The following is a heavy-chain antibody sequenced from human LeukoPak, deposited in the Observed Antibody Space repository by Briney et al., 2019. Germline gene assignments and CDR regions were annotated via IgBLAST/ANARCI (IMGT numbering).Heavy chain of an antibody. CDR2: IKGDGGER. D-gene: IGHD4-11*01. V-gene: IGHV3-7*01. J-gene: IGHJ4*02. Sequence: TGGSLRLSCTASGFTFSIYWMSWVRRAPGKGLEWVANIKGDGGERYYVDSAKGRFTISRDNAKNSLYLQMNSLRAEDTAIYYCARDHDYTFDYWGQGTLVPVSS. CDR3: ARDHDYTFDY. CDR1: GFTFSIYW.